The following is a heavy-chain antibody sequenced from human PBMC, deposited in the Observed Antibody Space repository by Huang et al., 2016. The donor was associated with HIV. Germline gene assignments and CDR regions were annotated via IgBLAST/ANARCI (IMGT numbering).Heavy chain of an antibody. CDR3: VRDTKYGSGFYNYYYMDV. Sequence: HLVESGGGSVRPGESLKTSCLATGFDFSTHNLNWVRQAQRRSLEEISQIGDNDQNVAYANAVRGLFTISRDNARQSIYLQMRNLRPSDTAKYYWVRDTKYGSGFYNYYYMDVWGNGTAVTVSS. CDR1: GFDFSTHN. D-gene: IGHD1-26*01. CDR2: IGDNDQNV. J-gene: IGHJ6*03. V-gene: IGHV3-48*01.